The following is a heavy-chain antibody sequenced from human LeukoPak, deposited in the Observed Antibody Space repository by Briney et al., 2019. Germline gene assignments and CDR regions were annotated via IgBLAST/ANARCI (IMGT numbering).Heavy chain of an antibody. CDR2: IRQDGSKI. J-gene: IGHJ6*03. CDR3: ARGGAGSFYYYYMDV. Sequence: GGSLRLSCAASGFTFSTYWMSWVRQAPGKGLEWVANIRQDGSKIYYVDSVKGRFTISRDNSRNALDLEMNSLRVEDTAVYYCARGGAGSFYYYYMDVWGKGTAVTVSS. V-gene: IGHV3-7*03. D-gene: IGHD3-16*01. CDR1: GFTFSTYW.